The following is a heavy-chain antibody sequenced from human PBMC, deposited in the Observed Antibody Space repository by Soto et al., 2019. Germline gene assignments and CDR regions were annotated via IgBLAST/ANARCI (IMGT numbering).Heavy chain of an antibody. Sequence: PGGSLRLSCAASGFTFSNAWMNWVRQAPGKGLEWVGRIKSKTDGGTTDYAAPVKGRFTISRDDSKNTLYLQMNSLKTEDTAVYYCTTGYYYGSGSWTGAPLWGQGTLVTVSS. V-gene: IGHV3-15*07. CDR2: IKSKTDGGTT. D-gene: IGHD3-10*01. J-gene: IGHJ4*02. CDR3: TTGYYYGSGSWTGAPL. CDR1: GFTFSNAW.